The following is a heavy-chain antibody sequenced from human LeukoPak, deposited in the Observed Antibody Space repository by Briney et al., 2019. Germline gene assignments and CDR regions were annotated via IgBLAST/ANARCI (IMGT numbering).Heavy chain of an antibody. CDR2: INPNSGGT. V-gene: IGHV1-2*02. Sequence: GASVKVSCKASGYTFTGYYMHWVRQAPGQGLEWMGWINPNSGGTNYAQKFQGRVTMTRDTSISTAYMELSRLRSDDTAVYYCAREKRGGEIAFDYWGQGTLVTVSS. D-gene: IGHD3-10*01. J-gene: IGHJ4*02. CDR1: GYTFTGYY. CDR3: AREKRGGEIAFDY.